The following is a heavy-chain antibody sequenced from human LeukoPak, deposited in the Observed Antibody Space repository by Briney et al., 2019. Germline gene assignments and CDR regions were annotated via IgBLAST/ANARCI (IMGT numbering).Heavy chain of an antibody. D-gene: IGHD3-16*01. CDR1: GFTFSNYG. Sequence: GGSLRLSCAASGFTFSNYGMHWVRQAPGKGLEWVAFIRYDATIKYHADSVKGRFTMSRDNSKNTLFLQMDSLRVEDTAVYYCAKDKIWGEDYFDYWGQGTLVTVSS. V-gene: IGHV3-30*02. J-gene: IGHJ4*02. CDR2: IRYDATIK. CDR3: AKDKIWGEDYFDY.